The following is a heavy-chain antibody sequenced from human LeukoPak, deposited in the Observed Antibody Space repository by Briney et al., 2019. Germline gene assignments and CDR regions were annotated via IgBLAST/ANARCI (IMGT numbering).Heavy chain of an antibody. CDR1: GLAFSAYK. Sequence: PGGSLRLSCAASGLAFSAYKMHWVRQAPRKGLEWVALISNDGSYEYYADTVEGRFTISRDNSENTLYLQLNTLRPEDTAVYYCARDTDYFDTSGYFCNYFFDLWGRGTLVTVSS. D-gene: IGHD3-22*01. CDR3: ARDTDYFDTSGYFCNYFFDL. CDR2: ISNDGSYE. J-gene: IGHJ2*01. V-gene: IGHV3-30*03.